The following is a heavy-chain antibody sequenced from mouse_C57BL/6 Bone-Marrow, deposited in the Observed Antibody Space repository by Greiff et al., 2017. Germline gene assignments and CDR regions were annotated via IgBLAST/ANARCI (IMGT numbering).Heavy chain of an antibody. Sequence: VQLQQPGAELVRPGTSVKLSCKASGYTFTSYWMHWVKQRPGQGLEWIGVIDPSDSYTNYTQTFKGKDTLTVDTSSSTAYMQLSSLTSEDSAVYYCARKVVAKAMDDWGQGTSVTVSS. D-gene: IGHD1-1*01. CDR2: IDPSDSYT. V-gene: IGHV1-59*01. CDR1: GYTFTSYW. CDR3: ARKVVAKAMDD. J-gene: IGHJ4*01.